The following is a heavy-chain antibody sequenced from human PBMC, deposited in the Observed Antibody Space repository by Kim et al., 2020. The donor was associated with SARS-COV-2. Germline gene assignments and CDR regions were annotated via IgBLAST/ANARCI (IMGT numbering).Heavy chain of an antibody. V-gene: IGHV3-30*18. CDR2: ISHDGSQK. J-gene: IGHJ4*02. Sequence: GGSLRLSCAASGFTFSNYAMHWIRHVPGKGLEWVAVISHDGSQKFYADSVEGRFTISRDNSKSTLDVQMTSLRVEDTAVYYCAKDPRSDTDGYYFDYWGQGTLVSVSS. D-gene: IGHD3-22*01. CDR1: GFTFSNYA. CDR3: AKDPRSDTDGYYFDY.